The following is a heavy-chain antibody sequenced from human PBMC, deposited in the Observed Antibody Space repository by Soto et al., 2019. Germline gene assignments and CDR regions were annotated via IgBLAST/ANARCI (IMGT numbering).Heavy chain of an antibody. CDR3: ARAPRTYDFPYYFDN. CDR2: ISGSST. D-gene: IGHD3-3*01. V-gene: IGHV3-23*01. J-gene: IGHJ4*02. CDR1: VVPSSRYS. Sequence: GSLRLSCSGSVVPSSRYSKSWVRPAPGKGLEWVSAISGSSTYYADSVKGRFTISRDNSKDTLYLQMNSLRAEDTAVYYCARAPRTYDFPYYFDNWGQGALVTVSS.